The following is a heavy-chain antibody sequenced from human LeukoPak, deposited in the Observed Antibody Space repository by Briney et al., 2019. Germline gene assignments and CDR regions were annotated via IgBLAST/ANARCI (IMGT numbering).Heavy chain of an antibody. D-gene: IGHD4-23*01. CDR1: GFTFINYG. Sequence: PGGSLRLSCSASGFTFINYGMHWVRRAPGKGLEYVSGISYNGGRTHYADSVKGRFTISRDSSKNRLYLQMSSLRAEETAVYYCVKDVDYSGNSIPDYWGQGTLVTVSS. CDR3: VKDVDYSGNSIPDY. CDR2: ISYNGGRT. J-gene: IGHJ4*02. V-gene: IGHV3-64D*06.